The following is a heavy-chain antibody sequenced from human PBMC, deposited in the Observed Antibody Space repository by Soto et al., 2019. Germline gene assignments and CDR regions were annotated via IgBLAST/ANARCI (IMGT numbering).Heavy chain of an antibody. V-gene: IGHV1-3*01. CDR1: GYTFTRYN. D-gene: IGHD3-22*01. CDR3: ARPKDYDDCLDY. J-gene: IGHJ4*02. CDR2: INAGNGNT. Sequence: QVQLVQSGAEVKKPGASVKVSCKASGYTFTRYNMHWVRQAPGQRLEWMGWINAGNGNTKYSQKFQGRVTITRDTSANTAYMELSSLISEGTAVYYCARPKDYDDCLDYWGQGTLVTVSS.